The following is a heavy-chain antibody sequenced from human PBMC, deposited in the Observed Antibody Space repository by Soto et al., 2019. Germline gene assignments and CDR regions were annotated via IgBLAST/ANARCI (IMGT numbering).Heavy chain of an antibody. V-gene: IGHV4-61*01. CDR3: ARALHFTLGNGYFDS. CDR1: GGSVSSGNYY. D-gene: IGHD3-3*01. J-gene: IGHJ4*02. CDR2: IYYTGST. Sequence: QVQLQESGPRLVKPSETLSLTCTVSGGSVSSGNYYWSWIRQPPGKGLEWLGHIYYTGSTNYNPPLESRVTISIDTSKNRFSLKLTSVTAADTAVYYCARALHFTLGNGYFDSWGQGSLVTVSS.